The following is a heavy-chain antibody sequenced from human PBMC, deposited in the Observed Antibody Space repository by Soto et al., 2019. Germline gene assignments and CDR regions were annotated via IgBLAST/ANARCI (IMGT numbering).Heavy chain of an antibody. J-gene: IGHJ4*02. V-gene: IGHV1-24*01. CDR1: GYTLTELS. CDR3: ARDTDHASYPFDY. CDR2: FDPGDGKK. D-gene: IGHD1-26*01. Sequence: GASVKVSCKVSGYTLTELSVHWVRQAPGKGLEWMGGFDPGDGKKIYAQKFQGRGTTTEDTSSDTAYMELSSLRSEDTAVYYCARDTDHASYPFDYWGQGTLVSVSS.